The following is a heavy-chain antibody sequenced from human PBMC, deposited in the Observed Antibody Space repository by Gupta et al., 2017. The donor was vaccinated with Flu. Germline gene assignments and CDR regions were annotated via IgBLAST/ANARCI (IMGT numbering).Heavy chain of an antibody. CDR3: ARDGWEVVVPAAMSKSFDY. CDR1: GFTFSSYG. Sequence: QVQLVESGGGVVQPGRSLRLSCAASGFTFSSYGMHWVRQAPGKGLEWVAVIWYDGSNKYYADSVKGRFTISRDNSKNTLYLQMNSLRAEDTAVYYCARDGWEVVVPAAMSKSFDYWGQGTLVTVSS. J-gene: IGHJ4*02. CDR2: IWYDGSNK. V-gene: IGHV3-33*01. D-gene: IGHD2-2*01.